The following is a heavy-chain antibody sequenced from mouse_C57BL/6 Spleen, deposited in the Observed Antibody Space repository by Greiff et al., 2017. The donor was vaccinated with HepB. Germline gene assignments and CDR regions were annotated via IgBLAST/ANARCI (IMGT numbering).Heavy chain of an antibody. CDR1: GFSFTSYA. D-gene: IGHD2-1*01. CDR2: ICTGGGT. CDR3: ARNRGNYDRAMDY. Sequence: VKLVESGPGLVAPSPCLSITCTVSGFSFTSYAISWVRQPPGKGLEWLGVICTGGGTNYNSALNSRLSISKDNSKSQVFLKMNSLQTDDTARYYCARNRGNYDRAMDYWGQGTSVTVSS. J-gene: IGHJ4*01. V-gene: IGHV2-9-1*01.